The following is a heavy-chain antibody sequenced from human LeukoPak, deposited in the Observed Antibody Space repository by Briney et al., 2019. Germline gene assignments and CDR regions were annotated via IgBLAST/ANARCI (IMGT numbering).Heavy chain of an antibody. D-gene: IGHD6-13*01. CDR1: GGTFSSYA. CDR2: IIPIFGTA. J-gene: IGHJ5*02. V-gene: IGHV1-69*05. Sequence: SVKVSYKASGGTFSSYAISWVRQAPGQGLEWMGGIIPIFGTANYAQKFQGRVTITTDESTSTAYMELSSLRSEDTAVYYCAIAVLGSWYFDPWGQGTLVTVSS. CDR3: AIAVLGSWYFDP.